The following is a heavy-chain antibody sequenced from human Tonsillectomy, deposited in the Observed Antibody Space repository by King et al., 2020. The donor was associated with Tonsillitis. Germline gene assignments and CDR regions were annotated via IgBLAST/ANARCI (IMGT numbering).Heavy chain of an antibody. Sequence: EVQLVESGGGLIQPGGSLRLSCAASGFTFSNYAMSWVRQAPGKGLEWVSVISGSAGSTYYADSVKGRFTISRDNSKNTLYVQMNGLSAEVTAVYYCAKARSGSLSQIDCWGQGTLVTVSA. J-gene: IGHJ4*02. V-gene: IGHV3-23*04. CDR2: ISGSAGST. CDR3: AKARSGSLSQIDC. CDR1: GFTFSNYA. D-gene: IGHD1-26*01.